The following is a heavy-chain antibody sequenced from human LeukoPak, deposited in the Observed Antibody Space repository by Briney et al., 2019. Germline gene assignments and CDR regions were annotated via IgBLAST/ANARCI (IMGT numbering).Heavy chain of an antibody. CDR1: GGSFSGYY. D-gene: IGHD3-10*01. J-gene: IGHJ4*02. CDR3: AREGTARRIDY. Sequence: PSETLSLTCAVYGGSFSGYYWSWIRQPPGKGLEWIGEINHSGSTNYNPSLKSRVTISVDTSKNQFSLKLSSATAADTAVYYCAREGTARRIDYWGQGTLVTVSS. V-gene: IGHV4-34*01. CDR2: INHSGST.